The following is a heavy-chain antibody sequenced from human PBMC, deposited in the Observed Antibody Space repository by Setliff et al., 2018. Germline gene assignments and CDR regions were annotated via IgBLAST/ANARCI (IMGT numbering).Heavy chain of an antibody. CDR3: ATTLEGCGDDCWTIKH. J-gene: IGHJ1*01. V-gene: IGHV1-3*04. D-gene: IGHD2-21*02. Sequence: GASVKVSCKASGYTFNIYPMHWVRQAPGQRPEWMGWINTGSGVARYSHNFQGRVTFTRDTSATTAYMDLSSLMSEDTAVYYCATTLEGCGDDCWTIKHWGQGTLFTVSS. CDR2: INTGSGVA. CDR1: GYTFNIYP.